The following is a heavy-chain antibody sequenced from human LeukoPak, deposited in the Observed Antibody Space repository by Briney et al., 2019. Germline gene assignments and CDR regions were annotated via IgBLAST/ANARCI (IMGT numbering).Heavy chain of an antibody. CDR1: GFTFSSYS. J-gene: IGHJ4*02. Sequence: GGSLRLSCAASGFTFSSYSMNWVRQAPGKGLEWVSAISGSGGSTYYADSVKGRFTISRDNSKNTLYLQMNSLRAEDTAVYYCAKGQVAVASPLDYWGQGTLVTVSS. D-gene: IGHD6-19*01. CDR3: AKGQVAVASPLDY. CDR2: ISGSGGST. V-gene: IGHV3-23*01.